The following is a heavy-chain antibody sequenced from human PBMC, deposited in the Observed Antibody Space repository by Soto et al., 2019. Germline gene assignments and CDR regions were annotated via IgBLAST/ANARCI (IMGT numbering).Heavy chain of an antibody. CDR2: INPNSGGT. Sequence: ASVKVSCKASGYTFSGFYMHWVRHAPGQGLEWMGWINPNSGGTKSAEKLQGRVTMTRDTSISTAYMELSRLTSDDTAVYYCASAAVTGTAGLDFWGQGTQVTASS. J-gene: IGHJ4*02. CDR3: ASAAVTGTAGLDF. D-gene: IGHD6-19*01. CDR1: GYTFSGFY. V-gene: IGHV1-2*02.